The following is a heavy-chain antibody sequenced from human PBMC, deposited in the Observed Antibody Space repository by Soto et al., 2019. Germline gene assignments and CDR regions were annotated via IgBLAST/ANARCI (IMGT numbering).Heavy chain of an antibody. CDR3: VRRAEYPKWAQRFDY. J-gene: IGHJ4*02. Sequence: ASETLSLTCIVSGGSINSSSYNWGWIRQPPGKGLEWIGSISYSGSTYYNPSLKSRVTISIDTSKSQFSLKLSSVTAADTAVYYCVRRAEYPKWAQRFDYWGQGTQVTVSS. CDR1: GGSINSSSYN. CDR2: ISYSGST. V-gene: IGHV4-39*01. D-gene: IGHD6-25*01.